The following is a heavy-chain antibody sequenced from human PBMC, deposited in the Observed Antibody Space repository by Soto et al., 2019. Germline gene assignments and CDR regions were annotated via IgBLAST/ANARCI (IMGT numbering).Heavy chain of an antibody. V-gene: IGHV2-70*01. J-gene: IGHJ6*02. CDR2: IDWDDDK. D-gene: IGHD3-3*01. CDR3: ARNPRYYDFWSGQYYYYYGMDV. Sequence: SGPTLVNPTQTLTLTCTFSGFSLSTSGMCVSWIRQPPGKALEWPALIDWDDDKYYSTSLKTRLTISKDTSKNQVALTMTNMDPVDTATYYCARNPRYYDFWSGQYYYYYGMDVWGQGTTVTVSS. CDR1: GFSLSTSGMC.